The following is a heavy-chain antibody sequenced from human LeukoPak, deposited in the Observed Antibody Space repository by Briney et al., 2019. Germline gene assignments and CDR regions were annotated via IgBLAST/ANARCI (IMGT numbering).Heavy chain of an antibody. V-gene: IGHV3-30-3*01. CDR1: KFTFNSYA. CDR2: ISYDGSIK. CDR3: AGDLSTYYCIDY. D-gene: IGHD2-15*01. J-gene: IGHJ4*02. Sequence: PGGSLRLSCAASKFTFNSYAIHWVRQAPGKGLEWVAFISYDGSIKYYADSVKGRFTISRDNSKNTLYLQMNSLRTEDTAVYYCAGDLSTYYCIDYWGQGTLVTVSS.